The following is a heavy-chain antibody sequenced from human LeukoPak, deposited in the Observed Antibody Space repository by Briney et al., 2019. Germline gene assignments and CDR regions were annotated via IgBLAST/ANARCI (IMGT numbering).Heavy chain of an antibody. J-gene: IGHJ4*02. V-gene: IGHV3-20*04. CDR2: INWNGGST. CDR1: GFTFSSYA. D-gene: IGHD1-26*01. CDR3: ARARAGSYGRRFWDY. Sequence: SGGSLRLSCAASGFTFSSYAMSWVRQAPGKGLEWVSGINWNGGSTGYADSVKGRFTISRDNAKSSLYLQMNSLRAEDTALYYCARARAGSYGRRFWDYWGQGTLVTVSP.